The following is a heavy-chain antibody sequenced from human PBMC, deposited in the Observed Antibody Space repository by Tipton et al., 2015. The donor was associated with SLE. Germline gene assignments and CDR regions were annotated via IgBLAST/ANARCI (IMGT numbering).Heavy chain of an antibody. CDR2: IYYSGST. Sequence: TLSLTCTVSGGSISSHYWGWIRQPPGKGLEWIGSIYYSGSTYYNPSLKSRVTISVDTSKNQFSLKLSSVTAADTAVYYCARVRSDAFDIWGQGTMVTVSS. J-gene: IGHJ3*02. D-gene: IGHD4-17*01. CDR1: GGSISSHY. V-gene: IGHV4-39*07. CDR3: ARVRSDAFDI.